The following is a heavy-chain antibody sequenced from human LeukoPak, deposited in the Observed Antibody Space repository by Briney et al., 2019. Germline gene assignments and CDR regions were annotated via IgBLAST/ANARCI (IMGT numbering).Heavy chain of an antibody. J-gene: IGHJ4*02. Sequence: PGGSLRLSCSASGFIFSCCAMHWVRLAPGTGLEYVSGTSSNGGSTYYADSMKGRFTISRDNSKNTLYLQMSSLRPEDTAVYYCVKDWVATIVAPRHFDYWGQGTLVTVSS. D-gene: IGHD5-24*01. CDR3: VKDWVATIVAPRHFDY. CDR2: TSSNGGST. V-gene: IGHV3-64D*09. CDR1: GFIFSCCA.